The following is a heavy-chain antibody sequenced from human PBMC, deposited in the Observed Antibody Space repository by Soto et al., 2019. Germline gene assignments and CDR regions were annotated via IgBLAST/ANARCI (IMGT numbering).Heavy chain of an antibody. Sequence: SETLSLTCTVSGDSISTFYWGWMRQSPGKELEWIGYVYYTGSTSYNPSLKSRVTISVDRSKNQFSLKLTSANAADTAVYYCARGRTVRNYADDSSDYFYFFDYWGQGTQVTVSS. CDR3: ARGRTVRNYADDSSDYFYFFDY. D-gene: IGHD3-22*01. CDR2: VYYTGST. CDR1: GDSISTFY. J-gene: IGHJ4*02. V-gene: IGHV4-59*01.